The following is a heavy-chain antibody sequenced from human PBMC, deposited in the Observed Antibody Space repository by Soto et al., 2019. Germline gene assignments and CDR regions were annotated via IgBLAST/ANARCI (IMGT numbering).Heavy chain of an antibody. Sequence: SETLSLTCTVSGGSISSGGYYWSWIRQHPGKGLEWIGYIYYSGSTYYNPSLKSRVTISVDTSKNQFSLKLSSVAAADTAVYYCARGGPTYYYGMDVWGQGTTVTVSS. CDR2: IYYSGST. D-gene: IGHD3-10*01. J-gene: IGHJ6*02. V-gene: IGHV4-31*03. CDR1: GGSISSGGYY. CDR3: ARGGPTYYYGMDV.